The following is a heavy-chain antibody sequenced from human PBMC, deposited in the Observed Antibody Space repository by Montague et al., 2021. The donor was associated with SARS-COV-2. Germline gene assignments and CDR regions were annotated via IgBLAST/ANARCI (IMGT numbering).Heavy chain of an antibody. CDR1: GDTVSSNSAI. Sequence: CAISGDTVSSNSAIWGWIRQSPSTGLEWLGRTYYRSKWYNDYAVSVKSRISINPDTSKNQFSLQLNSVTPDDTAVYYCARLKYGMDVWGQGTTVTVSS. CDR2: TYYRSKWYN. CDR3: ARLKYGMDV. J-gene: IGHJ6*02. V-gene: IGHV6-1*01.